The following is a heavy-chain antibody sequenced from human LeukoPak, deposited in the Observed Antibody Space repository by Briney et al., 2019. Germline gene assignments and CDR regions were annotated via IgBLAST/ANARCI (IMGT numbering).Heavy chain of an antibody. CDR1: GGSISNYY. CDR2: SYDGGST. Sequence: KPSETLSLTCTVSGGSISNYYWSWIRQSPGKGLEWIGYSYDGGSTNYNPPLKSRVTFSFDTAKNQFSLELNAVTAADTAVYYCARDEKFCRGGTCYMDAFDLWGQGTVVIVSS. D-gene: IGHD2-15*01. J-gene: IGHJ3*01. V-gene: IGHV4-59*01. CDR3: ARDEKFCRGGTCYMDAFDL.